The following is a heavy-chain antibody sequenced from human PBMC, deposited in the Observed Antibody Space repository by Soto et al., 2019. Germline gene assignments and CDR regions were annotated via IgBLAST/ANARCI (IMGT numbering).Heavy chain of an antibody. CDR2: IDTTNII. CDR1: GFTFSSYA. J-gene: IGHJ4*02. V-gene: IGHV3-48*04. Sequence: VVPLRLSCAASGFTFSSYAMSWVRQAPGKGLEWISYIDTTNIIYQRDSVKGRFTISRDNAKNCLYLQMSSLRVEDTGVYYCAGDDWGPAHIRGQGTPVTVSS. D-gene: IGHD2-2*01. CDR3: AGDDWGPAHI.